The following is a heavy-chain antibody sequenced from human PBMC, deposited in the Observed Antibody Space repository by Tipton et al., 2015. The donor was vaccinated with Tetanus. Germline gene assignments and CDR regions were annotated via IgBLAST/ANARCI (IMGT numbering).Heavy chain of an antibody. D-gene: IGHD1-14*01. CDR2: ISDTGSRT. J-gene: IGHJ3*02. CDR1: GFTFSSYA. CDR3: APGGAGTNPLGAFEI. Sequence: SLRLSCAASGFTFSSYAMAWVRQAPGEGLDWVSSISDTGSRTYYADSVKGRFTISRDNSKNALYLQMNSLRAEDTAVYYCAPGGAGTNPLGAFEIWGQGTMVTVS. V-gene: IGHV3-23*01.